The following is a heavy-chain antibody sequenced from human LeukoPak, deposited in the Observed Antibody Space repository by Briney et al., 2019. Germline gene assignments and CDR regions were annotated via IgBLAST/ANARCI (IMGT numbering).Heavy chain of an antibody. CDR1: GFTFSSYW. CDR2: IKQDGSEK. J-gene: IGHJ4*02. CDR3: ARDPRLGYDFWSGWNQSPPR. V-gene: IGHV3-7*01. Sequence: GGSLRLSCAASGFTFSSYWMSWVRQAPGKGLEWVANIKQDGSEKYYVDSVKGRFTISRDNAKNSLYLQMNSLRAEDTAVYYCARDPRLGYDFWSGWNQSPPRWGQGTLVTVSS. D-gene: IGHD3-3*01.